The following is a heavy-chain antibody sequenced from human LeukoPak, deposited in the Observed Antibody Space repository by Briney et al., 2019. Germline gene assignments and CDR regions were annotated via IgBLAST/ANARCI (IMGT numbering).Heavy chain of an antibody. Sequence: SETLSLTCAVYGGSFSGYYWSWIRQPPGKGLEWIGEINHSGSTNYNPSLKSRVTISVDTSKNQFSLKLSSVTAADTAVYYCARVFYYGSGSYITFDYWGQGTLVTVSS. CDR1: GGSFSGYY. CDR2: INHSGST. V-gene: IGHV4-34*09. CDR3: ARVFYYGSGSYITFDY. D-gene: IGHD3-10*01. J-gene: IGHJ4*02.